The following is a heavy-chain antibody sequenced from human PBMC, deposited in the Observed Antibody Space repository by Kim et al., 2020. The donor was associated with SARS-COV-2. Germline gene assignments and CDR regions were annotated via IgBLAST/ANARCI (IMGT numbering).Heavy chain of an antibody. CDR2: IIPILGIA. Sequence: SVKVSCKASGGTFSSYAISWVRQAPGQGLEWMGRIIPILGIANYAQKFQGRVTITADKSTSTAYMELSSLRSEDTAVYYCAREEYSSGPEFDYWGQGTLVTVSS. CDR1: GGTFSSYA. D-gene: IGHD6-19*01. J-gene: IGHJ4*02. V-gene: IGHV1-69*04. CDR3: AREEYSSGPEFDY.